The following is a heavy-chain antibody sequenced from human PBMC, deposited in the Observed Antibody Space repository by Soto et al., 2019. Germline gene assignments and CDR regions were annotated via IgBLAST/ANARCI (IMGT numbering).Heavy chain of an antibody. CDR1: GDSVSGNSAA. Sequence: SQTLSLTCAISGDSVSGNSAAWNWIRQSPSRGLEWLGRTYYRSRWYNDYAVSVKSRITVTPDTSKNQFSLHLNSVTPEDTAVYHCAREFPYFASSDSHLDYWAQGAIVPVSS. CDR2: TYYRSRWYN. V-gene: IGHV6-1*01. J-gene: IGHJ4*02. D-gene: IGHD3-9*01. CDR3: AREFPYFASSDSHLDY.